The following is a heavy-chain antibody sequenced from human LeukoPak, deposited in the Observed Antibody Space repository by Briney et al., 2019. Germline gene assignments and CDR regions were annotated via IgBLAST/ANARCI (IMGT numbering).Heavy chain of an antibody. V-gene: IGHV4-39*07. CDR3: ARATWNGYMFDY. Sequence: SETLSLTCAVSGGSISRSSYYWAWIRQPPGKGLEWVGTIYYGGSIYGDPSLKGRITISLDTSKNQFSLKLNSVTAADTAVYYCARATWNGYMFDYWGQGSLVTVTS. D-gene: IGHD5-24*01. CDR1: GGSISRSSYY. CDR2: IYYGGSI. J-gene: IGHJ4*02.